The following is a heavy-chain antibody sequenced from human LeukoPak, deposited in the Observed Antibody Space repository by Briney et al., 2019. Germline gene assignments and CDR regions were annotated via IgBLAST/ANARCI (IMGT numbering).Heavy chain of an antibody. CDR1: GFTFSSYS. CDR2: ISSSSSYI. CDR3: GGGGYSSSAFAY. Sequence: GGSLRLSRAASGFTFSSYSMNWVRQAPGKGLEWVSSISSSSSYIYYADSVKGRFTISRDNAKNSLYLQMNSLRAEDTAVYYGGGGGYSSSAFAYWGQEPLVTVS. J-gene: IGHJ4*02. D-gene: IGHD6-6*01. V-gene: IGHV3-21*01.